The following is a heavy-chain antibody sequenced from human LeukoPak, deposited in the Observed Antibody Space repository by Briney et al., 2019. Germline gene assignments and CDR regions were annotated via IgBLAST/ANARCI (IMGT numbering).Heavy chain of an antibody. CDR3: ARDLGVYSRYYFDY. Sequence: GGSLRLSCVASGFSFSSYSMNWVRQAPGKGLEWVSYISSSSSTIYYADSVKGRFTISRDNAKNSLYLQMNSLRVEDTAVCYCARDLGVYSRYYFDYWGQGTLVTVSS. CDR2: ISSSSSTI. CDR1: GFSFSSYS. D-gene: IGHD2-8*01. V-gene: IGHV3-48*01. J-gene: IGHJ4*02.